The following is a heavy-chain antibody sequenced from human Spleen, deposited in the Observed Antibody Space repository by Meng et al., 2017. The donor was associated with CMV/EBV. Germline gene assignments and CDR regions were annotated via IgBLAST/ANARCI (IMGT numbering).Heavy chain of an antibody. CDR3: AKYPVVVVPAASRGNWFDP. CDR1: FSSYA. CDR2: ISGSGGST. D-gene: IGHD2-2*01. J-gene: IGHJ5*02. Sequence: FSSYARSWVRQAPGKGLEWVSAISGSGGSTYYADSVKGRFTISRDNSKNTLYLQMNSLRAEDTAVYYCAKYPVVVVPAASRGNWFDPWGQGTLVTVSS. V-gene: IGHV3-23*01.